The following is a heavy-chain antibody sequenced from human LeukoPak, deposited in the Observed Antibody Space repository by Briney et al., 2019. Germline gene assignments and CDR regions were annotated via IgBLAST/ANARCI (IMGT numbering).Heavy chain of an antibody. CDR1: GGSISSYY. CDR3: ARDNLIAAAGTGFDP. D-gene: IGHD6-13*01. J-gene: IGHJ5*02. Sequence: PSETLSLTCTVSGGSISSYYWSWIRQPPGKRLEWIGYIYHSGSTNYNSSLKSRVTISVDTSKNQFSLKLSSVTAADTAVYYCARDNLIAAAGTGFDPWGQGTLVTVSS. V-gene: IGHV4-59*12. CDR2: IYHSGST.